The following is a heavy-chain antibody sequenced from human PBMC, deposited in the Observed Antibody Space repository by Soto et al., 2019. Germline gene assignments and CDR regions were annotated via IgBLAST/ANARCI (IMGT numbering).Heavy chain of an antibody. J-gene: IGHJ6*03. CDR2: ISSSSSYI. CDR3: ARDRGYSYETSVYYYYMDV. Sequence: GGSLRLSCAASGFTFSSYSMNWVRQAPGKGLEWVSSISSSSSYIYYADSVKGRFTISRDNAKNSLYLQMNSLRAEDTAVYYCARDRGYSYETSVYYYYMDVWGKGTTVTVSS. D-gene: IGHD5-18*01. CDR1: GFTFSSYS. V-gene: IGHV3-21*01.